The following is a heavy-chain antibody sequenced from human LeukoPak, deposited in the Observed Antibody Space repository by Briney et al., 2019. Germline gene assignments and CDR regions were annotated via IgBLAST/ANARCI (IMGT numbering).Heavy chain of an antibody. D-gene: IGHD2-15*01. J-gene: IGHJ4*02. CDR3: AKDLGEGSIVVVFVSDY. Sequence: GGSLRLSCAASGFTFSSYAMSWVRQAPGKGLEWVSAISGSGASTYYADSGEGLFSISRDNSKNTLYLQMKRVRAEDRAVYYCAKDLGEGSIVVVFVSDYWGQGTLVTVSS. V-gene: IGHV3-23*01. CDR2: ISGSGAST. CDR1: GFTFSSYA.